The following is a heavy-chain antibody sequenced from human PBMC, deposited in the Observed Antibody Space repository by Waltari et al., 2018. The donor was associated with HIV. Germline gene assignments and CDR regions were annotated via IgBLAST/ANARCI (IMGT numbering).Heavy chain of an antibody. Sequence: EVQLVESGGGLVQPGGSLRLSCAASGFTFSSYSMNWVRQAPGKGLEWVSYISSSSTIYYADSVKGRFTSSRDNGKNSLYLQMNSLRAEDTAVYYCARHKEGEGYNYWIYYYYYGMDVWGQGTTVTVSS. CDR1: GFTFSSYS. CDR2: ISSSSTI. CDR3: ARHKEGEGYNYWIYYYYYGMDV. J-gene: IGHJ6*02. D-gene: IGHD5-18*01. V-gene: IGHV3-48*01.